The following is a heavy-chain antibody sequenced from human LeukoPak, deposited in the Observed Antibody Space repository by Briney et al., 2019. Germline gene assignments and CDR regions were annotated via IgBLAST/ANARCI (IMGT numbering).Heavy chain of an antibody. CDR3: ATDLISVYDSSGHTRKN. D-gene: IGHD3-22*01. Sequence: ASVKVSCKASGYSFTSYGISWVRQAPGQGLEWMGWISAYNGNTNYAQKLQGRVTMTTDTSTSTAYMELRSLRSEDTAVYCCATDLISVYDSSGHTRKNWGQGTLVTVSS. CDR2: ISAYNGNT. J-gene: IGHJ4*02. V-gene: IGHV1-18*01. CDR1: GYSFTSYG.